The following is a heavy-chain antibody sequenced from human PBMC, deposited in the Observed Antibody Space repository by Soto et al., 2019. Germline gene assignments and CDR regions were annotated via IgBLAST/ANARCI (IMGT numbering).Heavy chain of an antibody. Sequence: QVQLVQSGAEVKKPGSSVKVSCKASGGTFGSYAISWVRQAPGQGLEWMGGIIPIPGTANYEQKFQGRVTIAADDSTSTAYMELSSMRSEDTAVYYCTRAQGSSTSLEIYYYCYYGMDVWGQGTTVTVSS. CDR1: GGTFGSYA. D-gene: IGHD2-2*01. CDR3: TRAQGSSTSLEIYYYCYYGMDV. J-gene: IGHJ6*02. CDR2: IIPIPGTA. V-gene: IGHV1-69*01.